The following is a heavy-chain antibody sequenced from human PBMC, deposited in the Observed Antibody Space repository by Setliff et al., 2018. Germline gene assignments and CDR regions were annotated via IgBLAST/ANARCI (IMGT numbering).Heavy chain of an antibody. D-gene: IGHD2-2*01. CDR2: INPNSGGT. Sequence: ASVKVSCKASGYTFTGYYMHWVRQAPGQGLEWMGRINPNSGGTNYAQEFQGRVTMTWDTSISTAYMELSRLRSDDTAVYYCARGGPGVVIMPAAKLFDYWGQGTLVTVSS. V-gene: IGHV1-2*06. CDR3: ARGGPGVVIMPAAKLFDY. CDR1: GYTFTGYY. J-gene: IGHJ4*02.